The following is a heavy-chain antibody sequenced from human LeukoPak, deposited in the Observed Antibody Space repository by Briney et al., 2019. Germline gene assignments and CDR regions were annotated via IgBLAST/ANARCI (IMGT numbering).Heavy chain of an antibody. CDR2: IYYSGNT. J-gene: IGHJ4*02. V-gene: IGHV4-59*08. CDR3: ARGWYYYDSSGYFYY. CDR1: GGSVSGYY. Sequence: SETLSLTCTVSGGSVSGYYWSWIRQPPGKGLEWIGYIYYSGNTKYNPSLKSRVTMSVDTSKNQFSLRLSSVTAADTAVYYCARGWYYYDSSGYFYYWGQGTLVTVSS. D-gene: IGHD3-22*01.